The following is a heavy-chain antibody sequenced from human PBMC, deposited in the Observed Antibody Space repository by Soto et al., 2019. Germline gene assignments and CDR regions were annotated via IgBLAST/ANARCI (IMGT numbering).Heavy chain of an antibody. J-gene: IGHJ4*02. CDR1: GGPISSYY. Sequence: SETLSLTCTVSGGPISSYYWSWIRQPPGKGLEWIGYIYYSGSTNYNPSLKSRVTISVDASKNQFSLRLSSVTAADTAVYYCARDYGDHVGSWGQGILVTVSS. CDR3: ARDYGDHVGS. D-gene: IGHD4-17*01. V-gene: IGHV4-59*01. CDR2: IYYSGST.